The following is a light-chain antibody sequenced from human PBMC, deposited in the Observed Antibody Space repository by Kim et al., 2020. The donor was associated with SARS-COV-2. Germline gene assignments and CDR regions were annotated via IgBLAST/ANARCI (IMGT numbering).Light chain of an antibody. CDR3: LQSYSIPRT. CDR1: QIISSS. CDR2: DAS. Sequence: ASVGDRVTITRRESQIISSSLTWYQQKPGKAPCLLIYDASTLKGGVPSSFSGSGSGTDFTLTISSLQPEDSATYYCLQSYSIPRTFVQGTQVDIK. J-gene: IGKJ1*01. V-gene: IGKV1-39*01.